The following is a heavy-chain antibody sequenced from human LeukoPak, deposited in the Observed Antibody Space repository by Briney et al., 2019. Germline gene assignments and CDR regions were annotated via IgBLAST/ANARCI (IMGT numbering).Heavy chain of an antibody. J-gene: IGHJ4*02. CDR1: GYTFTGYY. CDR2: INPNSGGT. CDR3: RTDRYGDYGDYIDY. D-gene: IGHD4-17*01. Sequence: SVKVSCKASGYTFTGYYMHWVRQAPGQGLEWMGWINPNSGGTNYAQKFQGRVTMTRDTSTSTAYMELSRLRSDDTAVYYCRTDRYGDYGDYIDYWGQGTLVTVSS. V-gene: IGHV1-2*02.